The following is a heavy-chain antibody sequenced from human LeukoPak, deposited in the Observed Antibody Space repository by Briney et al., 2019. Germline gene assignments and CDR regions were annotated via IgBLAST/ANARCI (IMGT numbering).Heavy chain of an antibody. D-gene: IGHD3-10*01. Sequence: PSETLSLTCTVSGGSISSSSYYWGWIRQPPGKGLEWIGSIYYSGSTYYNPSLKSRVTISVDTSKNQFSLKLSSVTAADTAVYYCARRTNSGSGSLHFDYWGQGTLVTVSP. CDR3: ARRTNSGSGSLHFDY. J-gene: IGHJ4*02. CDR2: IYYSGST. V-gene: IGHV4-39*07. CDR1: GGSISSSSYY.